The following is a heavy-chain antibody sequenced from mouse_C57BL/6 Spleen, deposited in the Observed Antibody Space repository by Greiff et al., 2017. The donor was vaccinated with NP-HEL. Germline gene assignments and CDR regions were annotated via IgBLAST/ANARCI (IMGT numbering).Heavy chain of an antibody. Sequence: EVQLVESGPSLVRPSQTLSLTCTVTGFSINSDCYWIWIRQFPGNKLEYIGYTFYSGITYYNPSLESRTYITRDTSKNQFSLKLSSVTTEDTATYYCARDCSSHWYFDVWGTGTTVTVSS. V-gene: IGHV3-3*01. D-gene: IGHD1-1*01. CDR1: GFSINSDCY. CDR2: TFYSGIT. CDR3: ARDCSSHWYFDV. J-gene: IGHJ1*03.